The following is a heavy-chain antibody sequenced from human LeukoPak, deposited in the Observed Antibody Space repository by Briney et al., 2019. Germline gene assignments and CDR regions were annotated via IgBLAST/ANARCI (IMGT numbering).Heavy chain of an antibody. Sequence: GESLRLSCAASGFTFSSYGMSWVRQAPGKGLEWVSFIRSSGSTIYYADSVKGRFTISRDNAKNSLYLQMNSLRAEDTAVYYCARDHWRYYDSGGYYYNFDYWGQGTLVTVSS. D-gene: IGHD3-22*01. V-gene: IGHV3-48*01. CDR1: GFTFSSYG. CDR2: IRSSGSTI. CDR3: ARDHWRYYDSGGYYYNFDY. J-gene: IGHJ4*02.